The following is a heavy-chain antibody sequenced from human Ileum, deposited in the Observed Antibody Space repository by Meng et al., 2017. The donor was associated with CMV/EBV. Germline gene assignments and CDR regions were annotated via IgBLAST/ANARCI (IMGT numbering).Heavy chain of an antibody. CDR2: INPSGGST. D-gene: IGHD2-2*01. Sequence: GYTFTSDYMHWVRQAPGQGLEWMGIINPSGGSTSYAQKFQGRVTMTRDTSTSTVYMELSSLRSEDTAVYYCARDCSSTSCYWEYFQHWGQGTLVTVSS. CDR3: ARDCSSTSCYWEYFQH. CDR1: GYTFTSDY. J-gene: IGHJ1*01. V-gene: IGHV1-46*01.